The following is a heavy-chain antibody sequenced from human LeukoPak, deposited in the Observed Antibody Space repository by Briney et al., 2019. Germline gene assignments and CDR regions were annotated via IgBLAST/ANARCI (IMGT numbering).Heavy chain of an antibody. CDR2: INPNSGGT. V-gene: IGHV1-2*05. CDR1: GYIFTDYY. J-gene: IGHJ5*02. D-gene: IGHD2-21*01. CDR3: ARTGDSREFDP. Sequence: ASVKVSCKASGYIFTDYYIHWVRQAPGQGLEWMGRINPNSGGTNYAQKFQGRVTMTRDTSITTAYMDLSRLRSDDTVVYYCARTGDSREFDPWGQGTLVTVSS.